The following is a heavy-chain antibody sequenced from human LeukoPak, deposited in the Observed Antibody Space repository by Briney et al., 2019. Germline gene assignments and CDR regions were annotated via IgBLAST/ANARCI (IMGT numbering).Heavy chain of an antibody. V-gene: IGHV3-64*02. CDR2: ISGNGVTT. J-gene: IGHJ6*02. Sequence: GGSLRLSCAASGFSFSGDYIHWVRQAPGKGLEYVSAISGNGVTTHYTDSVKGRFTISRDNSKNTVYLQMGSLSTEDTAVYYCARDTNREQDIWGQGTTVTVSS. D-gene: IGHD3-3*01. CDR1: GFSFSGDY. CDR3: ARDTNREQDI.